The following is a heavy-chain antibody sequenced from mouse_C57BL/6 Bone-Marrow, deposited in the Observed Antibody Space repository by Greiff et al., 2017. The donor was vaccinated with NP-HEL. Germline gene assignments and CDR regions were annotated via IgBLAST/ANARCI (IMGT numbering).Heavy chain of an antibody. J-gene: IGHJ4*01. D-gene: IGHD1-1*01. V-gene: IGHV5-9-1*02. CDR1: GFTFSSYA. Sequence: EVQLVESGEGLVKPGGSLKLSCAASGFTFSSYAMSWVRQTPEKRLEWVAYISSGGDYIYYADTVKGRFTISRDNARNTLYLQMSSLKSEDTAMYYCTRALLRNYAMDYWGQGTSVTVSS. CDR2: ISSGGDYI. CDR3: TRALLRNYAMDY.